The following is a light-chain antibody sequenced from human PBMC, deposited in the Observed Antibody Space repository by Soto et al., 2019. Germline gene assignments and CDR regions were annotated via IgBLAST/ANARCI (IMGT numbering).Light chain of an antibody. V-gene: IGLV1-51*01. CDR3: GTRDSSRIGYV. CDR1: NSNIGNNY. CDR2: DNN. J-gene: IGLJ1*01. Sequence: QSVLTPPPSVSAAPGQRVTISCSGSNSNIGNNYVSWYQQLPGTAPKLLIYDNNKRPSGIPDRFSGSKSGTSATLDITGLQTGDEADYYCGTRDSSRIGYVFGTGTKVTVL.